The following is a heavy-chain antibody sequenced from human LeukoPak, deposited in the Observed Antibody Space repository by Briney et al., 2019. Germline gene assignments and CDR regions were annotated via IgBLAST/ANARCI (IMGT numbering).Heavy chain of an antibody. CDR1: GYTFTSYG. CDR2: ISAYNGNT. Sequence: GASVKVSRKASGYTFTSYGISWVRQAPGQGLEWMGWISAYNGNTNYAQKLQGRVTMTTDTSTSTAYMELRSLRSDDTAVYYCAIFDSSGYYQGYWGQGTLVTVSS. J-gene: IGHJ4*02. D-gene: IGHD3-22*01. CDR3: AIFDSSGYYQGY. V-gene: IGHV1-18*01.